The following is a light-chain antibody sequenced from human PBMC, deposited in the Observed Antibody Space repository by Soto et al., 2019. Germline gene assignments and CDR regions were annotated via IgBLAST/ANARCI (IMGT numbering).Light chain of an antibody. Sequence: QSVLTQPPSASGSPGQSVTISCTGGSSDIGGYNYVSWYQQRPGKVPRLIIYEVTKRPSGVPDRFSGSKSGTSASLAITGLQAEDEADYYCQSYDSSLSGVVFGGGTMLTVL. CDR2: EVT. J-gene: IGLJ2*01. V-gene: IGLV2-8*01. CDR1: SSDIGGYNY. CDR3: QSYDSSLSGVV.